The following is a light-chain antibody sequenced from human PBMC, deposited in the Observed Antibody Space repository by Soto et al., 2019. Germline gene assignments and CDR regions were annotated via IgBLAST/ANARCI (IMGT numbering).Light chain of an antibody. CDR1: QSISSW. CDR3: QQYDTYSWT. CDR2: KAS. J-gene: IGKJ1*01. V-gene: IGKV1-5*03. Sequence: DIHMTQSPSTLSASVGDRVTITCRASQSISSWLAWYQQKPGKAPKLLIYKASILESGVPSRFSGSESGTEFTLTISSLQPDDFATYYCQQYDTYSWTFGQGTKVEIK.